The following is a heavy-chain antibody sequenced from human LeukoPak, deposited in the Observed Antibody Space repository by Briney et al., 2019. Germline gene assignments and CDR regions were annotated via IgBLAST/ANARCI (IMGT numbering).Heavy chain of an antibody. CDR3: AKETAEYSSTPFDY. CDR2: ISGSGGST. J-gene: IGHJ4*02. V-gene: IGHV3-23*01. D-gene: IGHD6-6*01. CDR1: VFTFYSYA. Sequence: PGGSLRLSCAASVFTFYSYAMTWVRQAPGKGLEWVSGISGSGGSTYYADSVKGRFTTSRDNSKNTLYLQMNSLRAEDTAVYYCAKETAEYSSTPFDYWGQGTLVTVSS.